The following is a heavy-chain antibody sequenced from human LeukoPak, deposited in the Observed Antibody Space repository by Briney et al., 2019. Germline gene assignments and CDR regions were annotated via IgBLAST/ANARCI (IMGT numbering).Heavy chain of an antibody. CDR2: IYPGDSDT. Sequence: PGESLKISCKGSGYSFTSYWIGWVRQMPGKGLEWMGIIYPGDSDTRYSPSFQGQVTISADKSISTAYLQWSSLKASDTAMYYCARPTAGIAVAGPLTYYFDYWGQGTLVTVSS. V-gene: IGHV5-51*01. J-gene: IGHJ4*02. CDR1: GYSFTSYW. D-gene: IGHD6-19*01. CDR3: ARPTAGIAVAGPLTYYFDY.